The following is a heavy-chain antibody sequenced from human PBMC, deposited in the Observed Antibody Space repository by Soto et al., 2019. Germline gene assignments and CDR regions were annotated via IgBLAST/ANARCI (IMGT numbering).Heavy chain of an antibody. D-gene: IGHD6-19*01. J-gene: IGHJ5*02. CDR2: MNPSTGNT. CDR1: GYTFTSYD. CDR3: ARGRIIVAGGFDP. V-gene: IGHV1-8*01. Sequence: QVQLVQSGAAVKKPGASVKVSCKASGYTFTSYDIIWVRQATGQGLEWMGWMNPSTGNTDSAEKFQGRLTMTRNTSISTVYMELSSLSFEDTAVYYGARGRIIVAGGFDPWGQGTLVTVSS.